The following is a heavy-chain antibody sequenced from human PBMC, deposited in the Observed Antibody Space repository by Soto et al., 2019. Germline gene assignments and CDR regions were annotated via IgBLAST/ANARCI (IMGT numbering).Heavy chain of an antibody. CDR3: AISADYDSSGGAFDI. D-gene: IGHD3-22*01. CDR1: GYRFKSYW. Sequence: GESLKLSCRGSGYRFKSYWIGGLRQVPGKGLEWMGIIYPGDSDTRYSPSFQGQVTISADKSISTAYLQWSSLKASDTAMYYCAISADYDSSGGAFDIWGQGTMVTVSS. V-gene: IGHV5-51*01. CDR2: IYPGDSDT. J-gene: IGHJ3*02.